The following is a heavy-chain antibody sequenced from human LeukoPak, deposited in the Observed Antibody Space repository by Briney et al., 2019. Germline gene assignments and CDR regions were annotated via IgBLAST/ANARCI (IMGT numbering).Heavy chain of an antibody. CDR2: IYYSGST. J-gene: IGHJ5*02. CDR3: ARHSYDFWSGYPNWFDP. D-gene: IGHD3-3*01. V-gene: IGHV4-59*08. Sequence: SETLSLTCTVSGGSISSYYWSWIRQPPGKGLEWIGYIYYSGSTYYNPSLKSRVTISVDTSKNQFSLKLSSVTAADTAMYYCARHSYDFWSGYPNWFDPWGQGTLVTVSS. CDR1: GGSISSYY.